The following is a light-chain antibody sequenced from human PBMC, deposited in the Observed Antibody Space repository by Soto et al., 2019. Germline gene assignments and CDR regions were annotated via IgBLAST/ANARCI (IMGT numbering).Light chain of an antibody. V-gene: IGKV1-5*01. CDR2: DAS. CDR1: QSIGTW. J-gene: IGKJ5*01. CDR3: QQSDTYPLT. Sequence: IQMTQSPSTLSASVLDTVTITFRASQSIGTWLAWYQHRPGKAPSLLIYDASTLRSGVPSRFSGSGSGTEFTLTISGLQADDFATYYCQQSDTYPLTFGQGTRLEI.